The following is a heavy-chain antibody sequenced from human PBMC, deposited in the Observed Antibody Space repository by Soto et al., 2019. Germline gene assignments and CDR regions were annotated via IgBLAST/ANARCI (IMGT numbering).Heavy chain of an antibody. CDR1: GYTFTSYA. D-gene: IGHD4-17*01. Sequence: QVQLVQSGAEVKKPGASVKVSCKASGYTFTSYAMHWVRQAPGQRLEWMGWINAGNGNTKYSQKFQGSVTITRDTTASTAYMELSSLRSEATALYYCARADGPLGDYWGQGTLVTVSS. J-gene: IGHJ4*02. V-gene: IGHV1-3*01. CDR2: INAGNGNT. CDR3: ARADGPLGDY.